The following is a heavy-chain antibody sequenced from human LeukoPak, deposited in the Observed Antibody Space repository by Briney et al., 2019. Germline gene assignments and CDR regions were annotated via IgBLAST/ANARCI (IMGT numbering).Heavy chain of an antibody. J-gene: IGHJ4*02. D-gene: IGHD6-19*01. V-gene: IGHV5-51*01. Sequence: GESLKISCRGSGYIFTNYWIGWVRQLPGRGLEWVGIIYPGDSETRYSPSFQGHVTISADKSISTAYLQWSSLKASDTAMYYCARRPRNSSGWFDYWGQGTLVTVSS. CDR1: GYIFTNYW. CDR2: IYPGDSET. CDR3: ARRPRNSSGWFDY.